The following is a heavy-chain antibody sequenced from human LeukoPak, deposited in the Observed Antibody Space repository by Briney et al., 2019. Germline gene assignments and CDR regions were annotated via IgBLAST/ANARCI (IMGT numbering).Heavy chain of an antibody. CDR2: IYPGDSDT. V-gene: IGHV5-51*01. CDR1: GYIFTSYW. J-gene: IGHJ4*02. Sequence: GASLQISCKGSGYIFTSYWIGWVRQLPGKGLEWMGIIYPGDSDTRYSPSFQGQVTISADKSISTAYLQWSSLKASDTAMYYCARHHTAMVLNVDYWGQGTLVTVSS. D-gene: IGHD5-18*01. CDR3: ARHHTAMVLNVDY.